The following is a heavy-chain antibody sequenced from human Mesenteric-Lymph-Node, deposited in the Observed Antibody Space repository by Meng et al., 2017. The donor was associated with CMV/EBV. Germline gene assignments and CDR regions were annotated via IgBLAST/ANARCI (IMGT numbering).Heavy chain of an antibody. CDR3: ARENRYKLYYYDSSGSPDAFDI. D-gene: IGHD3-22*01. J-gene: IGHJ3*02. CDR1: GFTFSSYA. V-gene: IGHV3-23*01. CDR2: ISGSGGST. Sequence: GESLKISCAASGFTFSSYAMSWVRQAPGKGLEWVSAISGSGGSTYYADSVKGRFTISRDNSKNTLYLQMNSLRAEDTAVYYCARENRYKLYYYDSSGSPDAFDIWGQGTMVTVSS.